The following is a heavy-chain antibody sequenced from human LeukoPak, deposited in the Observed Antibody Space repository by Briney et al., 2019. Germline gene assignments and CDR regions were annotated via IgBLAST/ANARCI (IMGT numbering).Heavy chain of an antibody. CDR2: INHSGST. V-gene: IGHV4-34*01. Sequence: SETLSLTCAVYGGSFSGYYWSWIRQPPGKGLEWIGEINHSGSTNYNPSLKSRVTISVDTSKNQFSLKLSSVTAADTAVYYCARRIYSSGWFVFDYWGQGTLVTVSS. D-gene: IGHD6-19*01. CDR1: GGSFSGYY. J-gene: IGHJ4*02. CDR3: ARRIYSSGWFVFDY.